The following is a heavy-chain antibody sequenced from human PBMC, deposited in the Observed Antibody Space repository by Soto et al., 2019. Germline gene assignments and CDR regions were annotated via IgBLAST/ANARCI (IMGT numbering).Heavy chain of an antibody. Sequence: GGSLRLSCAASGFTFSSYAMSWVRQAPGKGLEWVSAISGSGGSTYYADSVKGRFTISRDNSKNTLYLQMNSLRAEDTAVYYCAKGPEAQLEYNWFDPWGQGTLVTVSS. CDR3: AKGPEAQLEYNWFDP. CDR1: GFTFSSYA. V-gene: IGHV3-23*01. J-gene: IGHJ5*02. D-gene: IGHD3-3*02. CDR2: ISGSGGST.